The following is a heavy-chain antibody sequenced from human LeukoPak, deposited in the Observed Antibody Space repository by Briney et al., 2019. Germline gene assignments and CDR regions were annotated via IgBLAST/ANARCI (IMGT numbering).Heavy chain of an antibody. Sequence: ASVKVSCKASGYTFTSYDINWVRQATGQGLEWMGWMDPNSGNTGYAQKFQGRVTMTRNTSISTAYMELSSLRSEDTAVYYCARDGSSGWYGLGYYYYGMDVWDQGTTVTVSS. CDR2: MDPNSGNT. CDR3: ARDGSSGWYGLGYYYYGMDV. CDR1: GYTFTSYD. V-gene: IGHV1-8*01. J-gene: IGHJ6*02. D-gene: IGHD6-19*01.